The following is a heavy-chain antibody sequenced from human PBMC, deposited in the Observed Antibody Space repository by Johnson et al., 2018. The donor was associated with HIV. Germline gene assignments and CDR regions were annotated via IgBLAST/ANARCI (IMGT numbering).Heavy chain of an antibody. CDR1: GFIFSSYG. CDR2: IRYDGSNK. J-gene: IGHJ3*01. D-gene: IGHD1-20*01. Sequence: QVQLVESGGGVVQPGRSLRLSCAASGFIFSSYGMHWVRQAPGKGLQWVAFIRYDGSNKYYADSVKGRFTISRDNYKNTLYLQMNSRRAEDPAVYYCARGDNWNDCESWGQGTMVTVSS. V-gene: IGHV3-30*06. CDR3: ARGDNWNDCES.